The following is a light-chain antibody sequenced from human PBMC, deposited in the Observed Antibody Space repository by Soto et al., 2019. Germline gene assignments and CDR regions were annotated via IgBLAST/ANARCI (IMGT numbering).Light chain of an antibody. CDR2: AAS. V-gene: IGKV1-39*01. CDR3: QQSYSIPYT. J-gene: IGKJ2*01. CDR1: QSISSY. Sequence: DIQMTQSPSSLSASVRDRVTITCRASQSISSYLNWYQQRPGKAPKLLIYAASSLQSGVPSRFSGSGSGTEFTLTISSLQPEDFATYYCQQSYSIPYTFGQGTELEIK.